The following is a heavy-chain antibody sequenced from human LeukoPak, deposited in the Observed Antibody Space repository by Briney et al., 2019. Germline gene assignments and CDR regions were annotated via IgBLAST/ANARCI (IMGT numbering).Heavy chain of an antibody. CDR2: ISSSSSTI. Sequence: GGSLRLSCAASGFTFSSYSMNWVRRAPGKGLEWVSYISSSSSTIYYADSVKGRFTISRDNAKNSLYLQMNSLRAEDTAVYYCAREAWDYDFWSGYSNYYYYYMDVWGKGTTVAVSS. V-gene: IGHV3-48*01. CDR1: GFTFSSYS. CDR3: AREAWDYDFWSGYSNYYYYYMDV. J-gene: IGHJ6*03. D-gene: IGHD3-3*01.